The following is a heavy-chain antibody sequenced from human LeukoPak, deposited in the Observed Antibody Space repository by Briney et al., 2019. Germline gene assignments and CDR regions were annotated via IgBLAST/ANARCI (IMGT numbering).Heavy chain of an antibody. Sequence: ASVKVSCKASGYTFTSYYMHWVRQAPGQGLEWMGIINPSGGSTSYAQKFQGRVTMTRDTSTSTVYMELSSLRSEDTAVYYCAREPDYGGNSEGRPFDYWGQGTLVTVSS. D-gene: IGHD4-23*01. J-gene: IGHJ4*02. CDR2: INPSGGST. CDR1: GYTFTSYY. CDR3: AREPDYGGNSEGRPFDY. V-gene: IGHV1-46*01.